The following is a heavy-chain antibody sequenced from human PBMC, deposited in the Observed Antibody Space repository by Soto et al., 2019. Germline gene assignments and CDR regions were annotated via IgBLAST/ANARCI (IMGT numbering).Heavy chain of an antibody. CDR3: ARGAGSRIFGVVIPLPIY. CDR2: IIPIFGTA. D-gene: IGHD3-3*02. J-gene: IGHJ4*02. V-gene: IGHV1-69*13. Sequence: GASVKVSCKASGGTFSSYAISWVRQAPGQGLEWMGGIIPIFGTANYAQKFQGRVTITADESTSTAYMELSSLRSEDTAVYYCARGAGSRIFGVVIPLPIYWGQGTLVTVSS. CDR1: GGTFSSYA.